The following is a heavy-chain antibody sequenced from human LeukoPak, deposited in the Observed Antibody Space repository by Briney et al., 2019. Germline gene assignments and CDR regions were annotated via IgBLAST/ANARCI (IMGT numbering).Heavy chain of an antibody. D-gene: IGHD1-26*01. CDR2: ISHDGNNE. CDR3: ARDLVGATAS. V-gene: IGHV3-30*03. J-gene: IGHJ5*02. CDR1: GFTFSTYG. Sequence: GRSLRLSCAASGFTFSTYGMHWVRQAPGKGLEWLALISHDGNNEYYADSVKGRFTISRDNSKNTLYLQMNSLRAEDTAVYYCARDLVGATASWGQGTLVTVSS.